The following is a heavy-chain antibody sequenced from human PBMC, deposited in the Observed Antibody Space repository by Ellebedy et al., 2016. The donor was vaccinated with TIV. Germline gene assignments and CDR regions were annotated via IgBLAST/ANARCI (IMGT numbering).Heavy chain of an antibody. Sequence: ASVKVSCKASGGTFSSYAISWVRQAPGQGLEWMGGIIPIFGTANYAQKFQGRVTITADESTSTAYMELSSLRSEDTAVYYCARGDSSGWYSLSWGQGTLVTVSS. CDR3: ARGDSSGWYSLS. V-gene: IGHV1-69*13. CDR1: GGTFSSYA. D-gene: IGHD6-19*01. J-gene: IGHJ5*02. CDR2: IIPIFGTA.